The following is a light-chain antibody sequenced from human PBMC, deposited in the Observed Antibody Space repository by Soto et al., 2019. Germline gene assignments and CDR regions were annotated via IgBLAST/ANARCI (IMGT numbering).Light chain of an antibody. V-gene: IGKV3-11*01. CDR1: QSVESS. Sequence: DIVLTQSPATLSLSPGERATLSCRASQSVESSLAWYQQKPGQAPRLLIFDASNSATGIPARFSGSGSGSQLTLTISSLQPEDFAVYYCQQRGTWPPTVTFGGGTKLEIK. CDR2: DAS. CDR3: QQRGTWPPTVT. J-gene: IGKJ4*02.